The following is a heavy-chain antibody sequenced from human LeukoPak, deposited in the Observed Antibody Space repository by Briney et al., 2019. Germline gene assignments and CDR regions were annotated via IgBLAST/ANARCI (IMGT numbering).Heavy chain of an antibody. D-gene: IGHD1-1*01. CDR3: ARGNAHAFDI. Sequence: GGSLRLSCAASGFTFSSYGMHWVLQAPGKGLEWVAVIWYDGSNKYYADSVKGRFTISRDNSKNTLYLQMNSLRAEGTAVYYCARGNAHAFDIWGQGTMVTVSS. CDR2: IWYDGSNK. CDR1: GFTFSSYG. V-gene: IGHV3-33*01. J-gene: IGHJ3*02.